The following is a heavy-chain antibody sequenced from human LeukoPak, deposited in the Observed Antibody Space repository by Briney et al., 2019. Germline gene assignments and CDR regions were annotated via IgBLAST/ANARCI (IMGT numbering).Heavy chain of an antibody. Sequence: GGSLRLSCAASGFTFDDYGMSWVRQAPGKGLEWVSGINWNGGSTGYADSVKGRFTISRDNAKNSLYLQMNSLRAEDTALYYCARVRSSSRMYYFDYWGQGTLGTVSS. CDR3: ARVRSSSRMYYFDY. D-gene: IGHD6-13*01. J-gene: IGHJ4*02. CDR1: GFTFDDYG. V-gene: IGHV3-20*04. CDR2: INWNGGST.